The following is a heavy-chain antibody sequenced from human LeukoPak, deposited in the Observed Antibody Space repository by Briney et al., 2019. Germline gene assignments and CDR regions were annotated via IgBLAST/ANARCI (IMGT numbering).Heavy chain of an antibody. CDR2: IRYDGSNK. CDR3: AKDRSKVVPAAMDYFDY. V-gene: IGHV3-30*02. Sequence: GGSLRLSCAASGFTFSSYGMHWVRQAPGKGLEWVAFIRYDGSNKYYADSVKGRFTISRDNSKNTLYLQMNSPRAEDTAVYYCAKDRSKVVPAAMDYFDYWGQGTLVTVS. J-gene: IGHJ4*02. CDR1: GFTFSSYG. D-gene: IGHD2-2*01.